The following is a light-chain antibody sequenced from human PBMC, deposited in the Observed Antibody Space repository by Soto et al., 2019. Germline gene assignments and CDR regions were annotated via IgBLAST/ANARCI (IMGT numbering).Light chain of an antibody. V-gene: IGLV2-14*01. J-gene: IGLJ1*01. Sequence: QSALTQPASVSGSPGQSITISCTGTSSDVGGHDYVSWYQQHPGKAPKLIIYEVRNRPSGVSNRFSGSKSGNTASLTISGLQAEDEADYYCSSYSSTTLAFGTGTKVTVL. CDR3: SSYSSTTLA. CDR2: EVR. CDR1: SSDVGGHDY.